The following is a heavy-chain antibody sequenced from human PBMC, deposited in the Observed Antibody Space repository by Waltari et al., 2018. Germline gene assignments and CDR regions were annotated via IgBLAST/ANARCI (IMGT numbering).Heavy chain of an antibody. J-gene: IGHJ4*02. D-gene: IGHD6-19*01. CDR1: GYSISSGYY. CDR3: ARHKGSGWYLFDY. V-gene: IGHV4-38-2*01. CDR2: IYHSGRT. Sequence: QVQLQESGPGLVKPSETLSLTCAVSGYSISSGYYWGWIRQPPGKGLEWIGSIYHSGRTYYNPSLKSRVTISVDTSKNQFSLKLSSVTAADTAVYYCARHKGSGWYLFDYWGQGTLVTVSS.